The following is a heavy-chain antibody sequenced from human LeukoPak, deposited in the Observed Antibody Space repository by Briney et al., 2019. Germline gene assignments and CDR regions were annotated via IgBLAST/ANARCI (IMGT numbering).Heavy chain of an antibody. J-gene: IGHJ5*02. CDR3: AREITMVRGVSRNWFDP. CDR2: IYYSGST. CDR1: GGSVSSYY. Sequence: SETLSVTCTVSGGSVSSYYWSWIRQPPGKGLEWIGYIYYSGSTNYNPSLKSRVTISVDTSKNQFSLKLSSVTAADTAVYYCAREITMVRGVSRNWFDPWGQGTLVTVSS. D-gene: IGHD3-10*01. V-gene: IGHV4-59*02.